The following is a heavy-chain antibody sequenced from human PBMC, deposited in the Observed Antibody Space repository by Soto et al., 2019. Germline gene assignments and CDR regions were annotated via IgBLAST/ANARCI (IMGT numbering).Heavy chain of an antibody. J-gene: IGHJ4*02. D-gene: IGHD2-2*01. CDR2: IKQDGSEK. CDR1: GFTFSSVW. V-gene: IGHV3-7*03. CDR3: TSAGHCTSTSCLTVDY. Sequence: QSRGSLRLSCAASGFTFSSVWVGWVRQAQGTGLEWLANIKQDGSEKYYVDSVKGRLTLSRDNAKNSLYLQMNSLRAEDTAVYYCTSAGHCTSTSCLTVDYWGQGT.